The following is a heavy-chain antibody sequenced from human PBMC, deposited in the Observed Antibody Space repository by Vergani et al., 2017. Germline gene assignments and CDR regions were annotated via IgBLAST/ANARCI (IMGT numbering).Heavy chain of an antibody. CDR1: GGTFSSYD. J-gene: IGHJ2*01. CDR2: IIPIFSTA. V-gene: IGHV1-69*01. Sequence: QVQLVESGAEVKKPGSSVKVSCKASGGTFSSYDIRWVRQAPGQGLEWMGGIIPIFSTANYAQKFQGRVTINADESTSTAYMELSSLRSDDTAVYYCARVPVVVAATPKYWYFDLWGRGTLVTVSS. CDR3: ARVPVVVAATPKYWYFDL. D-gene: IGHD2-15*01.